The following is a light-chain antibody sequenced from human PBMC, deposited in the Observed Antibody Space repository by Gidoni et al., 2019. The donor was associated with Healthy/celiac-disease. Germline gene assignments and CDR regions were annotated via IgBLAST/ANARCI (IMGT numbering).Light chain of an antibody. Sequence: DIVMTQPPDSLAVSLGERATINCKSSQSVLYSSNNKNYLAWYQQKPGQPPKLLIYWASTRESGVPDRFTGSGSGTDFTLTISSLQAEDVAVYYCQLYYTTPPSITFGQGTRLEIK. CDR1: QSVLYSSNNKNY. J-gene: IGKJ5*01. CDR2: WAS. CDR3: QLYYTTPPSIT. V-gene: IGKV4-1*01.